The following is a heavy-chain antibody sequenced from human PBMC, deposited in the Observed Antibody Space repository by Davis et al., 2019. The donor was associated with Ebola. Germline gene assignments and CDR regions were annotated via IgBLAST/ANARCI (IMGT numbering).Heavy chain of an antibody. J-gene: IGHJ5*02. CDR2: IYYSGCT. Sequence: SETLSLTCTVSGGSISSSSYYWGWIRQPPGKGLEWIGCIYYSGCTYYNPSLKSRLTISLDTSKNQFSLKLSSVTAADTAVYYCARHLRRGSYSGWFDPWGQGTLVTVSS. D-gene: IGHD1-26*01. CDR1: GGSISSSSYY. V-gene: IGHV4-39*01. CDR3: ARHLRRGSYSGWFDP.